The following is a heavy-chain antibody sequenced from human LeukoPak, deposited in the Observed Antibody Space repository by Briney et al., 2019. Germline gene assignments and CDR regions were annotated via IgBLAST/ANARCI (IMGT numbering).Heavy chain of an antibody. CDR3: ARERLPATTSRTTNWFDP. Sequence: VASAKVSCKASGGTFSSYAISWVRQAPGQGLEWMGRIIPILGIANYAQKFQGRVTITADKSTSTAYMELSSLRSEDAAVYYCARERLPATTSRTTNWFDPWGQGTLVTVSS. D-gene: IGHD4-17*01. CDR2: IIPILGIA. J-gene: IGHJ5*02. CDR1: GGTFSSYA. V-gene: IGHV1-69*04.